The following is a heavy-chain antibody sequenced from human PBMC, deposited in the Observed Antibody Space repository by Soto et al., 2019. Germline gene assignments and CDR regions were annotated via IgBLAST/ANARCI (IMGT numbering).Heavy chain of an antibody. CDR1: GYTFTSYG. CDR3: ARALDFDWLLDY. J-gene: IGHJ4*02. CDR2: ISAYNGNT. V-gene: IGHV1-18*01. D-gene: IGHD3-9*01. Sequence: ASVKVSCKASGYTFTSYGISWVRQAPGQGLEWMGWISAYNGNTNYAQKLQGRVTMTTDTSTSTAYMELRCLRSDDTAVYYCARALDFDWLLDYWGQGTLVTVSS.